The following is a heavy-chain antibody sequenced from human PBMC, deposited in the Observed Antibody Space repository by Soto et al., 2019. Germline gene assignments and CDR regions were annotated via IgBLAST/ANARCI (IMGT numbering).Heavy chain of an antibody. D-gene: IGHD3-22*01. Sequence: VSVKVSCKASGYTFTSYGISWVRQAPGQGLEWMGWISAYNGNTNYAQKLQGRVTMTTDTSTSTAYMELRSLRSDDTAVYYCARTPGGTYYYDSSGYYYSDYWGQGTLVTVSS. CDR3: ARTPGGTYYYDSSGYYYSDY. CDR1: GYTFTSYG. J-gene: IGHJ4*02. CDR2: ISAYNGNT. V-gene: IGHV1-18*01.